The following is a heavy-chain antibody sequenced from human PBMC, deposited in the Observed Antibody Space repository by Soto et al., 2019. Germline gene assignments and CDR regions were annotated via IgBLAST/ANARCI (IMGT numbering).Heavy chain of an antibody. CDR1: GYGFTSYW. D-gene: IGHD1-26*01. CDR2: IDPSDSYT. Sequence: GESLKISCKGSGYGFTSYWISWVRQMPGKGLEWMGRIDPSDSYTNYSPSFQGHVTISADKSISTAYLQWSSLKASDTAMYYCARRSKSGGATTINYYYGMDVWGQGTTVTVSS. J-gene: IGHJ6*02. V-gene: IGHV5-10-1*01. CDR3: ARRSKSGGATTINYYYGMDV.